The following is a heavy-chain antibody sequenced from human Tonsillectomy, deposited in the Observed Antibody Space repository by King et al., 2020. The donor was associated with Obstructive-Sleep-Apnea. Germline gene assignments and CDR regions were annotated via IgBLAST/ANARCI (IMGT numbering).Heavy chain of an antibody. Sequence: QLVQSGAEVKKPGASVKVSCKASGYTFTGYYIHWVRQAPGQGLEWMGWINPNNGGTNYAQKFQGRVTMSRDTSISTAYMELSRLRSDDTAVYYCARSKDLVPWGQGTLVTVSS. CDR3: ARSKDLVP. V-gene: IGHV1-2*02. D-gene: IGHD3-10*01. CDR2: INPNNGGT. J-gene: IGHJ4*02. CDR1: GYTFTGYY.